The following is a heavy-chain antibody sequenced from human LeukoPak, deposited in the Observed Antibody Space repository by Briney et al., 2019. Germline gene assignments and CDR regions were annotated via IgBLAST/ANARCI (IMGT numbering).Heavy chain of an antibody. CDR2: ISGIGSIV. Sequence: GGSLRLSCAASGFSFSSYVMNWVRPAPGKGLEWGSYISGIGSIVYYAHSVKGRFTISRDNAKNSLYLQMNSLRAEDTAVYYCARDRSITIFGVVEYNWFDPWGQGTLVTVSS. J-gene: IGHJ5*02. D-gene: IGHD3-3*01. CDR3: ARDRSITIFGVVEYNWFDP. V-gene: IGHV3-48*03. CDR1: GFSFSSYV.